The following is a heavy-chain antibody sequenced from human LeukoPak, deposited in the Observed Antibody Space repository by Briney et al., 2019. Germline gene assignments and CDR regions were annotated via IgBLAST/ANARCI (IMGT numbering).Heavy chain of an antibody. V-gene: IGHV3-30-3*01. CDR1: GFTFSSSA. J-gene: IGHJ4*02. CDR3: ARVGCSSTSCPFDY. D-gene: IGHD2-2*01. CDR2: ISYDGNNK. Sequence: GRSLRLSCAASGFTFSSSAMHWVRQAPGKGLEWVAVISYDGNNKYYADSVKGRFTISRDNSKNTLFLQMNSLRAEDTAVFCCARVGCSSTSCPFDYWGQGTLVTVSS.